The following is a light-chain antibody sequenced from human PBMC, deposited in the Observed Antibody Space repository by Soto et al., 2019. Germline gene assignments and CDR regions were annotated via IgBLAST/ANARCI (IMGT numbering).Light chain of an antibody. CDR2: INT. Sequence: QSVLTQPPSASGTPGQRVTISCAGSTSNIASNTVQWYQQLPRTAPKLLIYINTHRPSGGPDRFSGSKSGTSASLAISGLQSEDEADYYCAAWDDSQNAYVFGTGTKLTVL. V-gene: IGLV1-44*01. CDR1: TSNIASNT. CDR3: AAWDDSQNAYV. J-gene: IGLJ1*01.